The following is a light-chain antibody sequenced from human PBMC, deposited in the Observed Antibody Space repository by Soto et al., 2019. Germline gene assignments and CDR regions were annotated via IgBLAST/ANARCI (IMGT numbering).Light chain of an antibody. Sequence: QSALTQPASVSGSPGQSVTISCTGTRSDVGGYNYVSWYQQYPGKAPKLMIFDVSYRPSGVSNRFSGSNSGNTASLTISGFQAEDEADYYCSSYTSASTLDVLFGGGTKLTVL. CDR1: RSDVGGYNY. V-gene: IGLV2-14*01. CDR3: SSYTSASTLDVL. J-gene: IGLJ2*01. CDR2: DVS.